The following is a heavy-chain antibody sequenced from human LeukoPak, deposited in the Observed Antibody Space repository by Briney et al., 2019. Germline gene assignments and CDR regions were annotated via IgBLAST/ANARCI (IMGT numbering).Heavy chain of an antibody. D-gene: IGHD3-22*01. Sequence: GGSLRLSCAASGFTFSSYWMHWVRQAPGKGLEWVSRIDNGGGYTSYADSVKGRFTISRDNAKNTLHLQMSSLRAEDTAVYYCARDLPISDSSGYYLDYWGQGAVVTVSS. J-gene: IGHJ4*02. CDR3: ARDLPISDSSGYYLDY. CDR2: IDNGGGYT. V-gene: IGHV3-74*01. CDR1: GFTFSSYW.